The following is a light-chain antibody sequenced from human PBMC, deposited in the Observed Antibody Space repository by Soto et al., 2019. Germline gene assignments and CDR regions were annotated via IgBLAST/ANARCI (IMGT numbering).Light chain of an antibody. CDR3: QQHGTSPIT. Sequence: EIGFTQSPDILYSSPGESSTLSCRASRTVIRNNLAWHQQKPGQTPRLLVYGASNRATGIPDRFSGSGSGTDFTLTISRLEPDDFAVYYCQQHGTSPITFGQGTRLEIK. CDR1: RTVIRNN. J-gene: IGKJ5*01. CDR2: GAS. V-gene: IGKV3-20*01.